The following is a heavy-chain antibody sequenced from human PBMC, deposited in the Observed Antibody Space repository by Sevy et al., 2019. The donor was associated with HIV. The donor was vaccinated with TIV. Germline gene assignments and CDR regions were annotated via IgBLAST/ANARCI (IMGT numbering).Heavy chain of an antibody. CDR3: ARAPPYSSGWYGIDY. CDR2: ISSSSYTI. J-gene: IGHJ4*02. V-gene: IGHV3-48*01. D-gene: IGHD6-19*01. CDR1: GFTFSGYS. Sequence: GGSLRLSCAASGFTFSGYSMNWVRQAPGKGLEWVSYISSSSYTIYYADSVKGRFTISRDNAKNSVYLQMNSLRAEDTAVYYCARAPPYSSGWYGIDYWGQGTLVTVSS.